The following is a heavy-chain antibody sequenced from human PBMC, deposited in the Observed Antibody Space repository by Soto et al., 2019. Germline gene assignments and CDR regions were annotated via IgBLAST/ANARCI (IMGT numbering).Heavy chain of an antibody. J-gene: IGHJ4*02. CDR1: GFTFRSYA. CDR3: ERDPSVAAPDY. V-gene: IGHV3-30*03. D-gene: IGHD6-19*01. Sequence: PGGSLRLSCAASGFTFRSYAMHWVRQAPGKGLEWVAVISYDESDKYYADSLKGRFTISRDNSKNTLYLQMNSLRGEDTAVYYCERDPSVAAPDYWGQGTLVPVSS. CDR2: ISYDESDK.